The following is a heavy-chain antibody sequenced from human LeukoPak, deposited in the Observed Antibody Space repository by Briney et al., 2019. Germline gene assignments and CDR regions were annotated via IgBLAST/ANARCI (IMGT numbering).Heavy chain of an antibody. CDR2: ISGSGGST. Sequence: GGSLRLSCAASGFTFISYTMSWVRQAPGKGLEWVSAISGSGGSTYYADSVKGRFTVSRDNSKNTLYLQMNSLRAEDTAVYYCAKDLVTMIVGAPSDYWGQGNLGTVSS. CDR3: AKDLVTMIVGAPSDY. CDR1: GFTFISYT. V-gene: IGHV3-23*01. J-gene: IGHJ4*02. D-gene: IGHD1-26*01.